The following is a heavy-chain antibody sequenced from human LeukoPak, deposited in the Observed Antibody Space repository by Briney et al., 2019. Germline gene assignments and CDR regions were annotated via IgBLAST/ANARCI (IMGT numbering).Heavy chain of an antibody. CDR1: VFTVSSSY. J-gene: IGHJ4*02. V-gene: IGHV3-53*01. CDR2: IYSGGRT. Sequence: GGSLRLSCAASVFTVSSSYMSWVRQAPGKGLEWVSVIYSGGRTKYADSVKGRFTISRDNSNNTLYLQMNSLRAEDTAVYYCARGEGLFDYWGQGTLVTVSS. CDR3: ARGEGLFDY.